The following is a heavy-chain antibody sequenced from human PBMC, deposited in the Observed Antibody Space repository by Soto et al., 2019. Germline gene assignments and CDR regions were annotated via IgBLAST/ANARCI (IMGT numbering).Heavy chain of an antibody. CDR3: LRDPRDVYNSVYY. CDR2: IKQDGSEK. D-gene: IGHD1-20*01. CDR1: GFTFSSYW. Sequence: GGSLRLSCAASGFTFSSYWMSWVRQAPGKGLEWVANIKQDGSEKYYVDSVKGRFTISRDNAKNSLYLQMNSLRAEDTAVYYCLRDPRDVYNSVYYWGQGTLVPVSS. V-gene: IGHV3-7*05. J-gene: IGHJ4*02.